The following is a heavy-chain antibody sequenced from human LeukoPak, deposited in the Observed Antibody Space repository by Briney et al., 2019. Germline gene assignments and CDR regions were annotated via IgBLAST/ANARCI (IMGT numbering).Heavy chain of an antibody. D-gene: IGHD6-13*01. J-gene: IGHJ5*02. Sequence: SETLSLTCTVSGDSINSLDLWSWVRQPPGKGLEWIGSIYYSGSTYYNPSLKSRVTISVDTSKNQFSLKLSSVTAADTAVYYCARPYSSSSDNWFDPWGQGTLVTVSS. CDR3: ARPYSSSSDNWFDP. CDR1: GDSINSLDL. V-gene: IGHV4-39*01. CDR2: IYYSGST.